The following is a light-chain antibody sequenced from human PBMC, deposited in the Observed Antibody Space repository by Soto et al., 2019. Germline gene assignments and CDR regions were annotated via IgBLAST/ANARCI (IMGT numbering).Light chain of an antibody. J-gene: IGKJ5*01. CDR2: GAS. Sequence: EIVLTQSPGTLSLSPGERATLSCRASQSVSSSYLAWYQQKPGQAPRLLIYGASSRATGIPDRFRGSGSGTDFTLTISRLEPEDFAVYYCQQYGSWITFGQGTRLEIK. V-gene: IGKV3-20*01. CDR1: QSVSSSY. CDR3: QQYGSWIT.